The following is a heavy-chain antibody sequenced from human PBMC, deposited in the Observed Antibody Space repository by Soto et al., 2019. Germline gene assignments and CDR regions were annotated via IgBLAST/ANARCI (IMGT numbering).Heavy chain of an antibody. Sequence: QVQLVQSGAEVKKPGSSVNVSCKASGGTFSSYAISWVRQAPGQGLEWMGGIIPIFGTANYAQKFQGRVTVTADYATSTAYMELSSRRSEDTAVYYCARVSFGGERGNCFDPWGQGTLVTVSS. CDR2: IIPIFGTA. CDR1: GGTFSSYA. V-gene: IGHV1-69*12. CDR3: ARVSFGGERGNCFDP. D-gene: IGHD3-10*01. J-gene: IGHJ5*02.